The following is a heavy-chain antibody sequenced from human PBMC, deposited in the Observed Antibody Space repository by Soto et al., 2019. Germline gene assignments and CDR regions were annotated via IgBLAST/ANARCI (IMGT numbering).Heavy chain of an antibody. CDR1: GFTFSSYA. D-gene: IGHD3-16*01. CDR2: ISYDGSNK. CDR3: ARLVFSVADYAFDI. V-gene: IGHV3-30-3*01. Sequence: QVQLVESGGGVVQPGRSLRLSCAASGFTFSSYAMHWVRQAPGKGLEWVAVISYDGSNKYYADSVKGRFTISRDNSKNTLYLQMNSLRAEDTAVYYCARLVFSVADYAFDIWGQGTMVTVSS. J-gene: IGHJ3*02.